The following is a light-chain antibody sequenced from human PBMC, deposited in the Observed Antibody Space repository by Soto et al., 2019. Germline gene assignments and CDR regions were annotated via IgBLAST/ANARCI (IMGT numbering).Light chain of an antibody. CDR1: QGISNY. CDR3: QQSYITPPGT. Sequence: DVQMTQSPSSLSASVGDRVTITCRASQGISNYLAWYQQKPGKVPKLLIYAASTLQSGVPSRFSGSGSGTDFTLSISSLQREDFATYYCQQSYITPPGTFGQGTKVDIK. CDR2: AAS. V-gene: IGKV1-27*01. J-gene: IGKJ1*01.